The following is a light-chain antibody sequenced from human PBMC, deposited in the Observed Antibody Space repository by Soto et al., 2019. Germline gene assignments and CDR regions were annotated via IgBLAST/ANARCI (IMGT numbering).Light chain of an antibody. V-gene: IGLV2-14*01. J-gene: IGLJ2*01. CDR3: ASYTLRNTLVL. CDR2: EVS. CDR1: SSDVGGYNF. Sequence: QSALTQPASVSGSPGQSITISCTGTSSDVGGYNFVSWYQQHPGKAPRLIIYEVSSRPSGVSYRFSGSKSGNTASLTISGLQAEDEADYYCASYTLRNTLVLFGGGTKLPFL.